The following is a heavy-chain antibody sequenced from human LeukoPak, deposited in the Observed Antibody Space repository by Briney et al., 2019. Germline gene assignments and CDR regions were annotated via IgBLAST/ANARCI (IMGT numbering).Heavy chain of an antibody. Sequence: GGSLSLSCTASGFSFSTYAMHWVRHAPGKGLEWVAVISDVGKYKYYADSVKGRFTISRDNSKNTLDLQKGSVRAEDTAVYYCARRPLNGNAGVTGPPDYWGGGTLVSVSS. CDR3: ARRPLNGNAGVTGPPDY. J-gene: IGHJ4*02. V-gene: IGHV3-30*04. D-gene: IGHD3-10*01. CDR1: GFSFSTYA. CDR2: ISDVGKYK.